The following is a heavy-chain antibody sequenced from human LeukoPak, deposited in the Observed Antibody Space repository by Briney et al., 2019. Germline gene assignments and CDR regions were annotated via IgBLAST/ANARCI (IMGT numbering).Heavy chain of an antibody. CDR1: GFTFSGYA. CDR2: VTGSGDAT. V-gene: IGHV3-23*01. J-gene: IGHJ4*02. D-gene: IGHD6-6*01. CDR3: AKDLAIAARPVFDY. Sequence: SGGSPRISCAAFGFTFSGYALTWVRQAPGKGLEWVSTVTGSGDATYYADYVKGRFTISRDNSQNMLYLQMNSLRAEDAARYYCAKDLAIAARPVFDYWGQGTLVTVSS.